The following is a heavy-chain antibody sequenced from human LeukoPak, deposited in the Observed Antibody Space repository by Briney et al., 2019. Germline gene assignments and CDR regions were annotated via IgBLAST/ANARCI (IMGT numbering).Heavy chain of an antibody. CDR3: ARLVRGVNPAIDY. Sequence: GASVKVSCRASGYTFTAYYMHWVWQAPGQGLEWMGWINPKSGGTHYAQKFQGRVTMTRNTSISTAYMELSSLRSEDTAVYYCARLVRGVNPAIDYWGQGTLVTVSS. CDR2: INPKSGGT. J-gene: IGHJ4*02. V-gene: IGHV1-2*02. CDR1: GYTFTAYY. D-gene: IGHD3-10*01.